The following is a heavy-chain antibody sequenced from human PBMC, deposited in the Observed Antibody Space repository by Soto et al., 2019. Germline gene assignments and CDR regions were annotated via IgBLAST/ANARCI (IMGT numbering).Heavy chain of an antibody. CDR3: ANSNYYYDSSGYLDY. V-gene: IGHV3-30*18. CDR1: GFTFSSYG. J-gene: IGHJ4*02. CDR2: ISYDGSNK. D-gene: IGHD3-22*01. Sequence: LRLSCAASGFTFSSYGMHWVRQAPGKGLEWVAVISYDGSNKYYADSVKGRFTISRDNSKNTLYLQMNSLRAEDTAVYYCANSNYYYDSSGYLDYWGQGTLVT.